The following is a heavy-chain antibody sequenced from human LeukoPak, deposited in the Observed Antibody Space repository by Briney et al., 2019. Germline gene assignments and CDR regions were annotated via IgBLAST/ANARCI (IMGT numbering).Heavy chain of an antibody. J-gene: IGHJ4*02. CDR3: ARDTLNGPFVISLDY. CDR1: GFSFSSYE. Sequence: GESLRLSCAASGFSFSSYEMNWVRQAPGKGLEWVSHISSDGHVETYVDSVRGRFTMSRDNAKNFLFLQMNGLRAEDTAVYYCARDTLNGPFVISLDYWGQGALVTVSS. V-gene: IGHV3-48*03. CDR2: ISSDGHVE. D-gene: IGHD3-9*01.